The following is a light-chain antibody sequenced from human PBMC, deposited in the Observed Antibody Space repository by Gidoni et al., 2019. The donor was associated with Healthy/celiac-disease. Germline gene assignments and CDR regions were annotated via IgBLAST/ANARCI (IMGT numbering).Light chain of an antibody. CDR3: MQALQTPMYT. CDR2: LGS. J-gene: IGKJ2*01. V-gene: IGKV2-28*01. Sequence: DIVMTQSPLSLPVTPGEPASISCRSSQSLLHSNGYNYLDWYLQKPGQSPQLLIYLGSNRASGVPDRFSGSGSGTDFTLKISDLSEDVGVYYCMQALQTPMYTFGQGTKLEIK. CDR1: QSLLHSNGYNY.